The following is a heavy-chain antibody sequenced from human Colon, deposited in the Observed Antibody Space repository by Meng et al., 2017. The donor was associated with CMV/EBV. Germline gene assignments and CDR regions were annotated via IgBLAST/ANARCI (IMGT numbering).Heavy chain of an antibody. CDR2: IYHSGST. CDR3: AREGRHDYYYYGMDV. CDR1: GYSISSGYY. Sequence: SETLSLTCTVSGYSISSGYYWGWIRQPPGKGLEWIGSIYHSGSTYYNPSLKSRVTISVDTSKNQFSLKLSSVTAADTAVYYCAREGRHDYYYYGMDVWGQGTTVTVSS. J-gene: IGHJ6*02. V-gene: IGHV4-38-2*02.